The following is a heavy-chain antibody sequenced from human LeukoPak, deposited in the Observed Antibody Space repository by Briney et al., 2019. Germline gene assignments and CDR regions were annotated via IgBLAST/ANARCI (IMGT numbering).Heavy chain of an antibody. Sequence: SVKVSCKASGGTFSSYAISWVRQAPGQGLEWMGRIIPILGIANYAQKFQGRVTITADKSTSTAYIELSSLRSEDTAVYYCASLSEYYYDSSGSSGDYWGQGTLVTVSS. J-gene: IGHJ4*02. CDR1: GGTFSSYA. V-gene: IGHV1-69*04. CDR2: IIPILGIA. CDR3: ASLSEYYYDSSGSSGDY. D-gene: IGHD3-22*01.